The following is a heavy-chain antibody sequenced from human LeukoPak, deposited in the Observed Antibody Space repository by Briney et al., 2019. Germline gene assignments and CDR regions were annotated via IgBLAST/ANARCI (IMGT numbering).Heavy chain of an antibody. CDR2: IYYSENT. CDR1: GGSISSSTSY. D-gene: IGHD2-15*01. J-gene: IGHJ5*02. CDR3: ASRSLGYCSGGSCLNWFDP. V-gene: IGHV4-39*01. Sequence: PSETLSLTCTVSGGSISSSTSYWGWIRQPPGEGLEWIGTIYYSENTDYNPSLKSRVTISVDTSTNQFSLKLRFVTATDTAVYYCASRSLGYCSGGSCLNWFDPWGQGTLVTVSS.